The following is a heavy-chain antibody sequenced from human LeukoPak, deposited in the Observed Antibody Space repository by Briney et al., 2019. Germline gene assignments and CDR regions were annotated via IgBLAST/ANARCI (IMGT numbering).Heavy chain of an antibody. CDR3: ANHYYDSSGYSDY. Sequence: GGSLRLSCAASGFTFSSYSMNWVRQAPGKGLEWVSYISSSGSTIYYADSVKGRFTISRDNAKNSLYLQMNSLRAEDTAVYYCANHYYDSSGYSDYWGQGTLVTVSS. V-gene: IGHV3-48*04. CDR2: ISSSGSTI. D-gene: IGHD3-22*01. CDR1: GFTFSSYS. J-gene: IGHJ4*02.